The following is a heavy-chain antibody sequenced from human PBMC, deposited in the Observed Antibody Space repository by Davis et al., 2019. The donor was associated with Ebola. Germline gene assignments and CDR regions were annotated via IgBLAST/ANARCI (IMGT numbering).Heavy chain of an antibody. V-gene: IGHV3-33*01. CDR3: ARGASIVVVIPDY. Sequence: PGGSLRLSCAASGFTFSSYGMHWVRQAPGKGLEWVAVIWYDGSNKYYADSVKGRFTISRDNSKNTLYLQMNSLRAEDTAVYYCARGASIVVVIPDYWGQGTLVTVSS. J-gene: IGHJ4*02. D-gene: IGHD3-22*01. CDR2: IWYDGSNK. CDR1: GFTFSSYG.